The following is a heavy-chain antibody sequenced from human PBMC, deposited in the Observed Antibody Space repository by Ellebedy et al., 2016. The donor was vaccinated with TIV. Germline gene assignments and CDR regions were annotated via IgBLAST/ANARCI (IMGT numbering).Heavy chain of an antibody. CDR3: AKDREYVAAAGTLGDY. CDR1: GLSFTNYA. CDR2: ISGSGTTT. J-gene: IGHJ4*02. V-gene: IGHV3-23*01. Sequence: GGSLRLXXAASGLSFTNYAMSWVRQAPGKGLEWVSAISGSGTTTYYADSVKGRFTISRDNSKNTLYLQMNSLRAEDTAVYYCAKDREYVAAAGTLGDYWGQGTLVTVSS. D-gene: IGHD6-13*01.